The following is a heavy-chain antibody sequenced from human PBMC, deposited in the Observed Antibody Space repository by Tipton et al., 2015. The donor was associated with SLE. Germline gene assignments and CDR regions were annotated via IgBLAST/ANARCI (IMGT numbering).Heavy chain of an antibody. CDR2: ISHTGGLT. D-gene: IGHD3-3*01. CDR1: GFTFSSYA. CDR3: ANSRFVPEAY. J-gene: IGHJ4*02. Sequence: SLRLSCAASGFTFSSYAMYWVRQPPGKGLEWVSAISHTGGLTYYADSVRGRFTISRDTSKNTLYLQMDSLRAGDTAVYYCANSRFVPEAYWGQGTLVTVSS. V-gene: IGHV3-23*01.